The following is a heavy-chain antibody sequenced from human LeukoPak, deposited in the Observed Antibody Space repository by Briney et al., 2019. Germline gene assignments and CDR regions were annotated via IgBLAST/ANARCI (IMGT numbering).Heavy chain of an antibody. CDR1: GASVSNHY. Sequence: SETLSLTCTVSGASVSNHYWGWIRQPPGKGLEWIGFIYYSGGTNYNPSLKSRVTISREMSKNQFSLKLSSVSAADTAVYYCAKDPGGYYYMDVWGKGTTVTVSS. CDR2: IYYSGGT. CDR3: AKDPGGYYYMDV. V-gene: IGHV4-59*02. J-gene: IGHJ6*03. D-gene: IGHD1-26*01.